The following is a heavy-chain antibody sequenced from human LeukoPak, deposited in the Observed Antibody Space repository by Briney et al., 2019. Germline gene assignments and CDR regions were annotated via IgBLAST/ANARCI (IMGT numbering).Heavy chain of an antibody. CDR1: GFTFSGLY. CDR3: TRQDCSGGSCSSVDY. J-gene: IGHJ4*02. D-gene: IGHD2-15*01. Sequence: PGGSLKLSCAASGFTFSGLYMHWVRQASGKGLEWVGVIRRKPNSYTTVYAASVQGRFTISRDDSKTTPYLQMNSLKAEDTAVYYCTRQDCSGGSCSSVDYWGQGTLVTVSS. V-gene: IGHV3-73*01. CDR2: IRRKPNSYTT.